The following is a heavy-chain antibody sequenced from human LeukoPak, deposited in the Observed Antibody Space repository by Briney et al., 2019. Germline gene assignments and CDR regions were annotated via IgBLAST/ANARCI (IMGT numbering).Heavy chain of an antibody. CDR2: ISNDGSKK. CDR1: GFTFSSYG. V-gene: IGHV3-30*18. J-gene: IGHJ4*02. D-gene: IGHD5-18*01. CDR3: AKDRYSYAFEYSDS. Sequence: GGSLRLSCVASGFTFSSYGMHWVRQAPGKGLDWVAVISNDGSKKYYADSVKGRFTISRDNSKNTLSLQVSSLRTEDTAVYYCAKDRYSYAFEYSDSWGQGTLVTVSS.